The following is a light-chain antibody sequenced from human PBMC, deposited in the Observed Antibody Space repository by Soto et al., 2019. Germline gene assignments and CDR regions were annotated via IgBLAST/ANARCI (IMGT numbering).Light chain of an antibody. Sequence: QSVLTQPPSASGSPGQSVTISCTGTSSDVGGYKYVSWYQQHPGKAPKLMIFEVHKLPSGVPDRFSGSKSGNTASLTVSGLQAEDEADYYCSSYGGTNNLLFGGGTKLTVL. J-gene: IGLJ2*01. CDR1: SSDVGGYKY. CDR2: EVH. V-gene: IGLV2-8*01. CDR3: SSYGGTNNLL.